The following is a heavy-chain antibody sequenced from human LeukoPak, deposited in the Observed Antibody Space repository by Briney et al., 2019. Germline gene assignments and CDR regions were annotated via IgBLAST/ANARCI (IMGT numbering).Heavy chain of an antibody. Sequence: PGGSLRLSCAASGFTFSSYSMNWVRQAPGKGLEWVSSISSSSSYIYYADSVKGRFTISRDNAKNSLYLQMNSLRAEDTAVYYCARCYVSSGYYWPYYFDYWGQGTLVTVSS. CDR2: ISSSSSYI. V-gene: IGHV3-21*01. J-gene: IGHJ4*02. CDR3: ARCYVSSGYYWPYYFDY. CDR1: GFTFSSYS. D-gene: IGHD3-22*01.